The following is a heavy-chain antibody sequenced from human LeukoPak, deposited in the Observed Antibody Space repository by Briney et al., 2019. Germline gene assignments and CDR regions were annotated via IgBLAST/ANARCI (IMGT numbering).Heavy chain of an antibody. V-gene: IGHV1-46*01. Sequence: ASVKVSCKASGYTFTSYYMHWVRQAPGQGREWMGIINPSGGSTSYAQKFQGRVTMTRDTSTSTVYMELSSLRSEDTAVYYCARHYYGSGTPYSGMLFDPWGQGTLVTVSS. J-gene: IGHJ5*02. CDR3: ARHYYGSGTPYSGMLFDP. CDR1: GYTFTSYY. D-gene: IGHD3-10*01. CDR2: INPSGGST.